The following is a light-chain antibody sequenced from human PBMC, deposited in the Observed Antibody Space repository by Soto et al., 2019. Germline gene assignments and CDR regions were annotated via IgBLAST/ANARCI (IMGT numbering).Light chain of an antibody. J-gene: IGKJ1*01. CDR1: QGISTY. V-gene: IGKV1-39*01. Sequence: DIQLTQSPSSLSASVGDRVTITCRASQGISTYLNWYQQKPGKAPTLLIYGASSLQSGVPSRFSGSGSGTDFTLTISSLQLEDFATYYCQQSYNTPRTFGQGTKVDIK. CDR2: GAS. CDR3: QQSYNTPRT.